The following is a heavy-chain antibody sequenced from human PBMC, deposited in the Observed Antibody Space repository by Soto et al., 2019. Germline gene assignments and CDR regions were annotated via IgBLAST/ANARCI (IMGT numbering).Heavy chain of an antibody. D-gene: IGHD4-4*01. J-gene: IGHJ4*02. CDR2: IYPGDSDT. CDR3: ARETTILDY. Sequence: PGESLKISCQSSGYSFSTYWIGWVRQMPGKGLEWMGIIYPGDSDTRYSPSFQGQVTISVDKSISTAYLQWSSLKASDTAMYYCARETTILDYWGQGTLVTVSS. CDR1: GYSFSTYW. V-gene: IGHV5-51*01.